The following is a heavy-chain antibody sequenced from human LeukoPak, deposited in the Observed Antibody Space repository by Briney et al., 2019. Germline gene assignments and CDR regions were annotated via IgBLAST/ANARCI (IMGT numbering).Heavy chain of an antibody. CDR3: ANGFGELYTPGY. CDR1: GFTFSSYG. Sequence: GGSLRLSCAASGFTFSSYGMHWVRQAPGKGLEWVAVISYDGSNKYYADSVKGRFTISRDNSKNTLYPQMNSLRAEDTAVYYCANGFGELYTPGYWGQGTLVTVSS. D-gene: IGHD3-10*01. J-gene: IGHJ4*02. V-gene: IGHV3-30*18. CDR2: ISYDGSNK.